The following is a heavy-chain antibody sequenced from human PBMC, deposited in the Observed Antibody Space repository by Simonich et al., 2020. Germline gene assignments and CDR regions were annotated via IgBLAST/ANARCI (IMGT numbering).Heavy chain of an antibody. J-gene: IGHJ4*02. D-gene: IGHD1-1*01. V-gene: IGHV3-21*01. CDR1: GFTFSSYS. CDR3: ARANERDY. Sequence: EVQLVESGGGLVKPGGSLRLSCAASGFTFSSYSMNWVRQAPGKGLEVVSSISSSSSYIYYADSLKGRFTISRHNAKNSLYLQMNSLRAEDTAVYYCARANERDYWGQGTLVTVSS. CDR2: ISSSSSYI.